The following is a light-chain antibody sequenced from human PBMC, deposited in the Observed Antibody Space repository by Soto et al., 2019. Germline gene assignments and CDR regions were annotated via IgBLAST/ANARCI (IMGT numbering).Light chain of an antibody. J-gene: IGKJ4*01. Sequence: EIVMTPSPATLSVSPGERATLSCRASQSVSSNLAWYQQKPGQAPRLLIYDASNRATGIPARFSGSGSGTDFTLTISSLEAEDFAVYYCQQRSNWPLTFGGGTKVDI. V-gene: IGKV3-11*01. CDR3: QQRSNWPLT. CDR1: QSVSSN. CDR2: DAS.